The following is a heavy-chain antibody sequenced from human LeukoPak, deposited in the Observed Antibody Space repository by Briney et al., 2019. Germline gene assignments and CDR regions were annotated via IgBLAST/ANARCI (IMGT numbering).Heavy chain of an antibody. CDR3: AAFHRYSETSSFSGPFDY. J-gene: IGHJ4*02. CDR2: ISGSGGRT. D-gene: IGHD2-2*01. CDR1: ALTFSNYA. V-gene: IGHV3-23*01. Sequence: PGGSLRLSCAASALTFSNYAMSWVRQAPGKGLEWVSAISGSGGRTYYADSVKGRFTISRDNSKNTLYLQMNNLRAEDTAVYYCAAFHRYSETSSFSGPFDYWGQGTLVTVSS.